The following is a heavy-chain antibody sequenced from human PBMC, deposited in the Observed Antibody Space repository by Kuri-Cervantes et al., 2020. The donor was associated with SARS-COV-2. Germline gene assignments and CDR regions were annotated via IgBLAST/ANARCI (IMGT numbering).Heavy chain of an antibody. Sequence: GESLKISCAASGFTFSSYVMHWVRQAPGKGLEWVAVISYDGSNKYYADSVKGRFTISRDNSKNTLYLQMNSLRAEDTAVYYCAKDAGYCSSTSCYNPDYYYYYMDVWGKGTTVTDSS. V-gene: IGHV3-30-3*01. CDR1: GFTFSSYV. CDR3: AKDAGYCSSTSCYNPDYYYYYMDV. D-gene: IGHD2-2*01. CDR2: ISYDGSNK. J-gene: IGHJ6*03.